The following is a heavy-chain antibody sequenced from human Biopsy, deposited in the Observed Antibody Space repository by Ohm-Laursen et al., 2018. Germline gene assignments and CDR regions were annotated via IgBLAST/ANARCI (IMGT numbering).Heavy chain of an antibody. CDR3: ASAGYNPDWNFDL. CDR1: GGSFTGHY. D-gene: IGHD5-24*01. V-gene: IGHV4-59*11. Sequence: GTLSLTCTVSGGSFTGHYWSWIRQPPGKGLEWIGHISYTGYTSYNASLKSRVTMSVNTSKKQFSLRLSSVTAADTAVYYCASAGYNPDWNFDLWGRGTRVTASS. CDR2: ISYTGYT. J-gene: IGHJ2*01.